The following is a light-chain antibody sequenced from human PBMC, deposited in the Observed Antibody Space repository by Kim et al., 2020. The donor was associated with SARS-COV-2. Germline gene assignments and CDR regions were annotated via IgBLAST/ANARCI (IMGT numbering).Light chain of an antibody. CDR2: DVS. J-gene: IGLJ1*01. Sequence: GQSINISCTGTSSDVGGYNYVSWYQQHPGKAPKLMMYDVSNRPSGVSNRFSGSKSGNTASLTISGLQAEDEADYYCSSYTSSSTYVFGTGTKVTVL. V-gene: IGLV2-14*03. CDR3: SSYTSSSTYV. CDR1: SSDVGGYNY.